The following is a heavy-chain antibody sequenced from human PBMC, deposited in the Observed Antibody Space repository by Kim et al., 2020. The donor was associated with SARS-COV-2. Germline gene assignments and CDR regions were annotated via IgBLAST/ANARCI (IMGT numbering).Heavy chain of an antibody. D-gene: IGHD6-6*01. CDR2: ISAYNGNT. J-gene: IGHJ5*02. CDR1: GYTFTSYG. V-gene: IGHV1-18*01. CDR3: ARDVGSSSIYNWFDP. Sequence: ASVKVSCKASGYTFTSYGISWVRQAPGQGLEWMGWISAYNGNTNYAQKLQGRVTMTTDTSTSTAYMELRSLRSDDTAVYYCARDVGSSSIYNWFDPWGQGTLVTVSS.